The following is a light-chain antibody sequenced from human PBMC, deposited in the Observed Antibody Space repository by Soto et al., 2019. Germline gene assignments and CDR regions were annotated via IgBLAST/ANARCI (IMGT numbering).Light chain of an antibody. CDR3: SSYTTSNTRQIV. Sequence: QSVLTQPASVSGSSRQSITISCTGTSSDVGGYNYVSWYHHHPGKAPKLLLFDVSNRPSGVSNRFSGSKSGNTASLTISGLQPEDEGDYYCSSYTTSNTRQIVFVTGTKVTVL. V-gene: IGLV2-14*03. CDR1: SSDVGGYNY. CDR2: DVS. J-gene: IGLJ1*01.